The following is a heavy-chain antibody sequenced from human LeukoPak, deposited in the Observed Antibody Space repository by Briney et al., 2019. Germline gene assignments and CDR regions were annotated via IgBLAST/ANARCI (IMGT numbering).Heavy chain of an antibody. D-gene: IGHD1-26*01. CDR1: GDTVSSNSAA. V-gene: IGHV6-1*01. Sequence: SQTLSLTCALSGDTVSSNSAAWNWIRQSPSRGLEWLGRTYYRSKWYSDYAVSVQSRITINSDTSNNQFSLHLNSVTPEDTAVYYCVRGGSGSSGYYFDDWGQGTLVTVSS. CDR3: VRGGSGSSGYYFDD. CDR2: TYYRSKWYS. J-gene: IGHJ4*02.